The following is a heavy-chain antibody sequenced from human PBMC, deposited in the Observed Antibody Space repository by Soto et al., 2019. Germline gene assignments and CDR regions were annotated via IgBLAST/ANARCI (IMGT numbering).Heavy chain of an antibody. Sequence: QVQLVESGGGVVQPGRSLRLSCAASGFTFSSYAMHWVRQAPGKGLEWVAVISYDGSNKYYADSVKGRFTISRDTSKNTLDLQMNSLRAEDTAVYYCTIFGVVSDAFDIWGQGTMVTVSS. J-gene: IGHJ3*02. V-gene: IGHV3-30-3*01. CDR3: TIFGVVSDAFDI. D-gene: IGHD3-3*01. CDR1: GFTFSSYA. CDR2: ISYDGSNK.